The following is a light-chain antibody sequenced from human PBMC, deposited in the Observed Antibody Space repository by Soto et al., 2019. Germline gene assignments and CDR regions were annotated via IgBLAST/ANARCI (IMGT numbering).Light chain of an antibody. Sequence: EIVMTQSPSTLSVSVGDRATLTCRASQSFSSNLAWYQQKPGQAPKLLIYAASTLQSGVPARFSGSGSGTEFTLTISSLQPEDFAIYYCQQYNSWPWTFGQGTKVEIK. CDR2: AAS. J-gene: IGKJ1*01. V-gene: IGKV3-15*01. CDR1: QSFSSN. CDR3: QQYNSWPWT.